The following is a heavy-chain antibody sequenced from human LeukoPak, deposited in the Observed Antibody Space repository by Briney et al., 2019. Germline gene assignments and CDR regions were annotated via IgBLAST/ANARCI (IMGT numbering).Heavy chain of an antibody. CDR1: GASISNNY. D-gene: IGHD3-3*01. CDR2: IYYSGST. J-gene: IGHJ6*03. V-gene: IGHV4-59*01. Sequence: SSETLSLTCTVSGASISNNYWSWIRQPPGKGLEWIGYIYYSGSTDYNPSLKSRVTISIDTSRNQVSLKLTSVTAADTAVYYCAGEAAGRFYMDVWGKGTTVTVSS. CDR3: AGEAAGRFYMDV.